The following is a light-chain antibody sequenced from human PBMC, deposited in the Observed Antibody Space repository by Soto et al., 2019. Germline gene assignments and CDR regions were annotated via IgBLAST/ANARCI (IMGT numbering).Light chain of an antibody. V-gene: IGKV3-15*01. CDR3: QQYDNWPRT. CDR1: QSVSSN. Sequence: DILLTQSRTTMSASLGARRTLCCRASQSVSSNLAWYQQKPGQAPRLLIYGASTRATGIPARFSGSGSGTEFTLTSSSLQSEDFAVYYCQQYDNWPRTFGQGTKVDI. CDR2: GAS. J-gene: IGKJ1*01.